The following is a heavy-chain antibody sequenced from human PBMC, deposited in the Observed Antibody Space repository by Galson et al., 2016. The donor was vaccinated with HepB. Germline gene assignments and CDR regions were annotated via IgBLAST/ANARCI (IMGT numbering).Heavy chain of an antibody. CDR3: ARYSSAWSLDT. J-gene: IGHJ5*02. Sequence: SLRLSCAASGFTFSSNDIHWVRLAPGKGLEWVAVISYDGNNKYYGDSVKGRFTISRDNSKGTLYLEMNSLRAEDTAIYYCARYSSAWSLDTWGQGTLVTVSS. V-gene: IGHV3-30-3*01. CDR2: ISYDGNNK. D-gene: IGHD6-19*01. CDR1: GFTFSSND.